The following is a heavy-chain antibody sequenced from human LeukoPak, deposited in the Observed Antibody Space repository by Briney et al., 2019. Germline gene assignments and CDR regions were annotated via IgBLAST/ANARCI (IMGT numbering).Heavy chain of an antibody. Sequence: GGSLRLSCAASGFTFSSYTMNWVRQAPGKGLEWISSISSSSKYIYYAESVKGRFTISRDNAKNSLYLQMNSLRAEDTAVYYCARGDHDSSGYYYDYWGQGILVTVSS. CDR1: GFTFSSYT. D-gene: IGHD3-22*01. J-gene: IGHJ4*02. V-gene: IGHV3-21*01. CDR2: ISSSSKYI. CDR3: ARGDHDSSGYYYDY.